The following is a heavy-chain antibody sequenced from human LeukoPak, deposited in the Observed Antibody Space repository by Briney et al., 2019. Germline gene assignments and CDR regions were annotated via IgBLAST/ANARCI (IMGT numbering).Heavy chain of an antibody. CDR2: IYPGDSDT. CDR1: GYSFTSYW. J-gene: IGHJ3*02. V-gene: IGHV5-51*01. D-gene: IGHD2-15*01. CDR3: ARPLRDGTYDAFDI. Sequence: GESLKISCKGSGYSFTSYWIGWVRQMPGKGLEWMGIIYPGDSDTRYSPSFQGHVTISADRSITTAYLQWSSLTAADTAMYYCARPLRDGTYDAFDIWGQGTRVTVSP.